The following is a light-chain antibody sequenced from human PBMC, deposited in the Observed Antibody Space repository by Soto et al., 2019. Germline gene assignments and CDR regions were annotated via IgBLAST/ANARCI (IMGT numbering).Light chain of an antibody. Sequence: EIVLTQSPGTLSLSPGERAALSCRASRSLSSTSLAGYQQRPYQAPRLLIDEVYSRATCIPDRFSGSGSGKEFTNTINRLEHDEFAVYYCRQYGRSPLTLGRGTQVDIK. CDR1: RSLSSTS. J-gene: IGKJ1*01. CDR3: RQYGRSPLT. CDR2: EVY. V-gene: IGKV3-20*01.